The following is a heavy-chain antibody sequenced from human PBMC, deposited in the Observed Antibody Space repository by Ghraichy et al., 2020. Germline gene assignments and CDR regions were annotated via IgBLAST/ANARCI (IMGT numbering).Heavy chain of an antibody. V-gene: IGHV4-61*02. CDR3: ARGGGILTGYSHSPFDY. CDR1: GGSISSGSYY. Sequence: SETLSLTCTVSGGSISSGSYYWSWIRQPAGKGLEWIGRLYTSGNTNYNPSLKSRVTISVDTSKNQFSLKLSSLTAADTDLYYCARGGGILTGYSHSPFDYWGPVTLVTDSS. CDR2: LYTSGNT. D-gene: IGHD3-9*01. J-gene: IGHJ4*02.